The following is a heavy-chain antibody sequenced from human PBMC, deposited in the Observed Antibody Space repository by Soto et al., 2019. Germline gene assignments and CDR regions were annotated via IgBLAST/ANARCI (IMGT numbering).Heavy chain of an antibody. Sequence: QVQLVESGGGVVQPGGSLRLSCAASGLRFSSYGIHWVRQSPGKGLQWVAVIWLDGSKQYYADSVKGRFNISRDNSKNTVYLQMNSLRDDDTAVYYCARELLYGSGSRDFHYYGMDVWGQGTTVTVSS. CDR3: ARELLYGSGSRDFHYYGMDV. J-gene: IGHJ6*02. V-gene: IGHV3-33*01. CDR1: GLRFSSYG. D-gene: IGHD3-10*01. CDR2: IWLDGSKQ.